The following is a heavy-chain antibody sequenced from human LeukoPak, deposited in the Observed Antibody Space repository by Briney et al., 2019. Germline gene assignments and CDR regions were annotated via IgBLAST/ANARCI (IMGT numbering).Heavy chain of an antibody. Sequence: GGSLRLSCAASGFTFSHYEMNWVRQAPGKGLEWVSYIRFVDSSKSYADSVKGRFTISRDNAENSLYLEMNNLRVEDTAVYYCVRDKLVGPSRLDHWGQGTLVTVSS. CDR3: VRDKLVGPSRLDH. D-gene: IGHD1-26*01. CDR1: GFTFSHYE. V-gene: IGHV3-48*03. J-gene: IGHJ4*02. CDR2: IRFVDSSK.